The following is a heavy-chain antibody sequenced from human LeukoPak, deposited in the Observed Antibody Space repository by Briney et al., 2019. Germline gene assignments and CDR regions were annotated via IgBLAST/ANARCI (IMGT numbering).Heavy chain of an antibody. CDR3: ARAALYYYYYYYMDV. Sequence: GGSLRLSCAASGFTFNTYAMSWVRQAPGKGLEWVSAISDSGGSAYYADSVKGRFTISRDNSKNTLYLQMNSLRAEDTAVYYCARAALYYYYYYYMDVWGKGTAVTVSS. CDR1: GFTFNTYA. CDR2: ISDSGGSA. J-gene: IGHJ6*03. D-gene: IGHD3-16*02. V-gene: IGHV3-23*01.